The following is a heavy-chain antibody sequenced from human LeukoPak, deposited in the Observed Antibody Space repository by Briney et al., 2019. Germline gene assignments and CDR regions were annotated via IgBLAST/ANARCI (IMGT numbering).Heavy chain of an antibody. CDR2: ISYDGSNK. V-gene: IGHV3-30*18. J-gene: IGHJ5*02. Sequence: QSGRSLRLSCAASGFTFSSYGMHWVRQAPGKGLEWVAVISYDGSNKCYADSVKGRFTISRDNSKNTLYLQMNSLRAEDTAVYYCGNWFDPWGQGTLVTVSS. CDR1: GFTFSSYG. CDR3: GNWFDP.